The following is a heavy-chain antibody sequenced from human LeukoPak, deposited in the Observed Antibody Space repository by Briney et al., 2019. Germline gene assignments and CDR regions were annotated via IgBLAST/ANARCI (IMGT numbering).Heavy chain of an antibody. J-gene: IGHJ5*02. CDR3: ARALRFGDSQFNWFDP. Sequence: PSETLSLTCTVSGGSISSYYWSWIRQPPGKGLEWIGYIYYSGSTNYNPSLKSRVTISVDTSKNQFSLKLSSVTAADTAVYYCARALRFGDSQFNWFDPWGQGILVTVSS. CDR2: IYYSGST. CDR1: GGSISSYY. D-gene: IGHD3-10*01. V-gene: IGHV4-59*01.